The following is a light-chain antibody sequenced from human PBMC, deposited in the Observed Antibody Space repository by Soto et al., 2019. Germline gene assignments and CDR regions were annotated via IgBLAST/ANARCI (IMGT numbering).Light chain of an antibody. CDR2: RNN. CDR1: SSNIGSNY. CDR3: AAWDDSLSGPV. V-gene: IGLV1-47*01. J-gene: IGLJ3*02. Sequence: QSVLTQPPSASGTPGQRVTISCSGSSSNIGSNYVYWYHQLPGTAPKLLIYRNNQRPSGVPDRFSDSKSGTSASLAISGLRSEDEADYYCAAWDDSLSGPVFGGGTKVTVL.